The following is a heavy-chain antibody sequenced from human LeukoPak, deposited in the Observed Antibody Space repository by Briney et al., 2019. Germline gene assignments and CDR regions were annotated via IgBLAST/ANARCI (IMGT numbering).Heavy chain of an antibody. J-gene: IGHJ4*02. CDR1: GFIFTSYS. V-gene: IGHV3-48*02. CDR2: ISSTSSAT. CDR3: ARQGDLEY. D-gene: IGHD3-16*01. Sequence: GASLRLSCAASGFIFTSYSMNWVRQAPGKGLEFVSSISSTSSATNYADSVKGRFTISRDNAKNSMYLQMNSLRDEDTAVYYCARQGDLEYWGQGTLVTVCS.